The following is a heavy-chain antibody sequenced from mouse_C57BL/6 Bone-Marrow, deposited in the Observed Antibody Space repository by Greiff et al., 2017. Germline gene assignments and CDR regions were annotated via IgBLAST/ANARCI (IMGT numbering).Heavy chain of an antibody. J-gene: IGHJ4*01. Sequence: VQLQQPGAELVKPGASVKLSCKASGYTFTSYWMHWVKQRPGQGLEWIGMIHPNSGSTNYNEKFKSKATLTVDKSSSTAYMQLSSLTSEDSAVYYCAKGSTTVVRYALDYWGQGTSVTVSS. D-gene: IGHD1-1*01. CDR2: IHPNSGST. CDR3: AKGSTTVVRYALDY. CDR1: GYTFTSYW. V-gene: IGHV1-64*01.